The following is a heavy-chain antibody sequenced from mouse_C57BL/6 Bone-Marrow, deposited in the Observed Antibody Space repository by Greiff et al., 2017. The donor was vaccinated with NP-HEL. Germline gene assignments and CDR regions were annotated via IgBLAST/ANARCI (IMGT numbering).Heavy chain of an antibody. CDR1: GYTFTSYG. Sequence: QVQLQQSGAELARPGASVKLSCKASGYTFTSYGISWVKQRPGQGLEWIGDIYPGSGSTNYNEKFKSKATLTVDTSSSTAYMQLSSLTSEDSAVYYCALIYPPVWGTGTTVTVSS. J-gene: IGHJ1*03. CDR3: ALIYPPV. D-gene: IGHD2-1*01. CDR2: IYPGSGST. V-gene: IGHV1-55*01.